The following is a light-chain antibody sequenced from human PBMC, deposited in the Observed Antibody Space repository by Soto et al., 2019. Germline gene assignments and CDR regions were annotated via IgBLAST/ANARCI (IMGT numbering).Light chain of an antibody. CDR1: QTISTC. J-gene: IGKJ4*01. CDR3: QQTYSNFVS. V-gene: IGKV1-39*01. Sequence: DIQMTQSPSSLSASVGDRVTITCRSSQTISTCLQWFHQKPEKAPNLLIYDASSLQTGVPSRFSGSGSGTDFTLTISSLQPEDFGTYYCQQTYSNFVSFGGGTRVEMK. CDR2: DAS.